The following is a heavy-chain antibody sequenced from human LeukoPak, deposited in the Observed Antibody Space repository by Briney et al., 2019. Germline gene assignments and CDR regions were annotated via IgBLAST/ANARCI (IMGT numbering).Heavy chain of an antibody. CDR3: AKAQPPAPIEYYYCYMDV. D-gene: IGHD2-2*02. CDR1: GFTFNSYA. V-gene: IGHV3-23*01. CDR2: ISGGADNT. Sequence: GGSLRLSCAASGFTFNSYAMSWVRQAPGKGLEWISPISGGADNTYYADSVKGGFTISRDNSKNTLSLQMNSLRAEDTAVYYCAKAQPPAPIEYYYCYMDVWGKGTTVTVSS. J-gene: IGHJ6*03.